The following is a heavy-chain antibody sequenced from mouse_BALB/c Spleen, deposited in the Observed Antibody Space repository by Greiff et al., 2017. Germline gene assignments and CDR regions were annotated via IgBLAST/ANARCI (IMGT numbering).Heavy chain of an antibody. CDR2: ISYSGST. J-gene: IGHJ1*01. D-gene: IGHD1-1*01. CDR3: ASYGSSSYWYFDV. CDR1: GYSITSDYA. V-gene: IGHV3-2*02. Sequence: DGKLQESGPGLVKPSQSLSLTCTVTGYSITSDYAWYWIRQFPGNKLEWMGYISYSGSTSYNPSLKSRISITRDTSKNQFFLQLNSVTTEDTATYYCASYGSSSYWYFDVWGAGTTVTVSS.